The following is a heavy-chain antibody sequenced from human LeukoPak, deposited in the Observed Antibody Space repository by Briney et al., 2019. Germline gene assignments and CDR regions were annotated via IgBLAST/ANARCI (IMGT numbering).Heavy chain of an antibody. D-gene: IGHD2-15*01. J-gene: IGHJ4*02. V-gene: IGHV1-69*04. CDR2: VIPILGIA. Sequence: SVKVSCKASGGTFSSYAISWVRQAPGQGLEWMGRVIPILGIANYAQKFQGRVTITADKSTSTAYMELSSLRSEDTAVYYCARDPDVSGGSCYDYWGQGTLVTVPS. CDR1: GGTFSSYA. CDR3: ARDPDVSGGSCYDY.